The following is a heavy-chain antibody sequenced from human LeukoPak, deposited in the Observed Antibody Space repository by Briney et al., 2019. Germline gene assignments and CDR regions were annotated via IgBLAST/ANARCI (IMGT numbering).Heavy chain of an antibody. CDR2: IYYTGST. D-gene: IGHD3-22*01. J-gene: IGHJ4*02. V-gene: IGHV4-59*01. CDR1: GGSISPYY. Sequence: SETLSLTCTVSGGSISPYYWSWIRQPPGKGLEWIGFIYYTGSTNYNPSLTSRVTILLDTSKNQFSLRLTSVTAADTAVYYCAREYDRDYFDYWGQGMLVTVSS. CDR3: AREYDRDYFDY.